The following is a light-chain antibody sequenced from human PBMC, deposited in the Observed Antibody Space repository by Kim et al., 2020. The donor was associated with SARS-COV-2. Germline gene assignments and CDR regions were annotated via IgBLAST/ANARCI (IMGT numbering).Light chain of an antibody. V-gene: IGKV1-39*01. CDR2: AAS. CDR3: LQRYSTPLT. Sequence: DIQMTQSPSSLSASVGDRVTITCRASQSISSYLNWYQQKPGKAPKLLIYAASSLQSGVPSRFSGSGSGTDFTLTISSLQPEDFATYYCLQRYSTPLTFGPGTTVDI. J-gene: IGKJ3*01. CDR1: QSISSY.